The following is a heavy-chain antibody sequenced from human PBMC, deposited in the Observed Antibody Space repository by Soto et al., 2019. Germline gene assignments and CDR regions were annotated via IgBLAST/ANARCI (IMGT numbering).Heavy chain of an antibody. V-gene: IGHV1-18*01. Sequence: QVQLVQSGAEVKKPGASVKVSCKASGYTFSNYGITWVRQAPGQGLEWMGWINTYNGNTNYAQKVQGRVTMTADTSTSTVYTELRSLTSADSAVYYWARAQTPTESDHWGQGTLVTVSS. CDR1: GYTFSNYG. J-gene: IGHJ4*02. CDR3: ARAQTPTESDH. D-gene: IGHD2-15*01. CDR2: INTYNGNT.